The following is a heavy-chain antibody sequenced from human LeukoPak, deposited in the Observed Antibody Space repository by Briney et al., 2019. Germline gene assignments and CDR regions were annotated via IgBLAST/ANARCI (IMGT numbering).Heavy chain of an antibody. CDR2: ISHSESA. V-gene: IGHV4-30-2*01. J-gene: IGHJ4*02. CDR1: GGSISSGANY. Sequence: TLSLTCTVSGGSISSGANYWSWIRQPPGRGLEWIGYISHSESAYYSPSLESRITISVDRSKNQFSLKLSSVTAADTAVYYCARESVDYGDHYWGQGTLVTVSS. CDR3: ARESVDYGDHY. D-gene: IGHD4-17*01.